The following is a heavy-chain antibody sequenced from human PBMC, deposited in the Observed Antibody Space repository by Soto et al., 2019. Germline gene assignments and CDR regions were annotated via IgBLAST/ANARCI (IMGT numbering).Heavy chain of an antibody. V-gene: IGHV3-7*04. CDR3: ARDQPAPIAEY. CDR1: GFTFSSYW. D-gene: IGHD3-22*01. CDR2: IKQDGSEK. J-gene: IGHJ4*02. Sequence: EVQLVESGGGLVQPGGSLRLSCAASGFTFSSYWMSWVRQAPGKGLEWVANIKQDGSEKYYVDSVKGRFTISRDNAKNSLYLQMNSLRAEDMAVYYCARDQPAPIAEYWGQGTLVTVSS.